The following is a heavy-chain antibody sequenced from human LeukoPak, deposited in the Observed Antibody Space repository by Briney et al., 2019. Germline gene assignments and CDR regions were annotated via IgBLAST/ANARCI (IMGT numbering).Heavy chain of an antibody. CDR3: TRYWPTIERTGGESFDY. CDR2: IRSKTYGGTT. Sequence: PGGSLRLSCAASGFTFCDYTMSWFRQAPGKGLEWVCFIRSKTYGGTTEYSASVKVRFTISRDDSKSIAYLQMSRLRTEDTAVYSCTRYWPTIERTGGESFDYWGQGTLVTVSS. J-gene: IGHJ4*02. D-gene: IGHD3-16*01. CDR1: GFTFCDYT. V-gene: IGHV3-49*03.